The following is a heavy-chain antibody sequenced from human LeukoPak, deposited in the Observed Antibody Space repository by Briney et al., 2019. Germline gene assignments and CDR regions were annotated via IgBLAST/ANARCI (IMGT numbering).Heavy chain of an antibody. CDR1: GFTFSSYA. D-gene: IGHD3-3*01. CDR3: ARGPAASGPPDYYFDY. J-gene: IGHJ4*02. V-gene: IGHV3-30-3*01. Sequence: PGGSLRLSCAASGFTFSSYAMHWVRQAPGKGLGWVAVISYDASNKYYADSVKGRFTISRDNSKNTLYLQMNNLRAEDTAVYYCARGPAASGPPDYYFDYWGQGILVTVSS. CDR2: ISYDASNK.